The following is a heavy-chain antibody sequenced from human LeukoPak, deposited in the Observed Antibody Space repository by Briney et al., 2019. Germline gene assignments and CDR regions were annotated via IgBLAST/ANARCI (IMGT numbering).Heavy chain of an antibody. CDR2: ISSSSSYI. CDR1: GFTFSSYS. V-gene: IGHV3-21*01. J-gene: IGHJ6*03. Sequence: GGSLRLSCAASGFTFSSYSMNWVRQAPGKGLEWVSTISSSSSYIYYVDSVKGRFTISRDNAKNSLYLQMNSLRAEDTAVYYCARTRVKGYYMDVWGKGTTVTVSS. CDR3: ARTRVKGYYMDV. D-gene: IGHD2-21*01.